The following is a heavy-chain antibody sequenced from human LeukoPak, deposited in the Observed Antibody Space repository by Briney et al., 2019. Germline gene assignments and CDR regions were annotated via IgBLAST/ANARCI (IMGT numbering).Heavy chain of an antibody. CDR3: AKAQSAAGTRYYFDY. CDR2: ISGSGGST. D-gene: IGHD6-13*01. Sequence: GGSLRLSCAASGFTFSSYAMSWVRQDPGKGLGWVSAISGSGGSTYYADSVKGRFTISRDNSKNTLYLQMNSLRAEDTAVYHCAKAQSAAGTRYYFDYWGQGTLVTVSS. CDR1: GFTFSSYA. V-gene: IGHV3-23*01. J-gene: IGHJ4*02.